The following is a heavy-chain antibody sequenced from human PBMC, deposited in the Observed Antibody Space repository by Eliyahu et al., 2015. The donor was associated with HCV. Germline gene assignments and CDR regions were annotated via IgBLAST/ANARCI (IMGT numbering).Heavy chain of an antibody. CDR3: ATDRVRRXQFGSGHYYGMDV. D-gene: IGHD3-10*01. V-gene: IGHV1-69*01. J-gene: IGHJ6*02. CDR2: YIPIYATK. Sequence: LEWMGGYIPIYATKNYAQKFRDRLTITADESTNTAYMHLSSLTSQDTXVYFCATDRVRRXQFGSGHYYGMDVWGQGTTVTVSS.